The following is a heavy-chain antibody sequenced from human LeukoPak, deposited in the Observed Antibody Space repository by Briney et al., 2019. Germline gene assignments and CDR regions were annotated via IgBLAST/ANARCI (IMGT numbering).Heavy chain of an antibody. V-gene: IGHV3-48*03. CDR1: GFTFSSYA. CDR3: ARDYGGSSPFDY. Sequence: GGSLRLSCAASGFTFSSYAMSWVRQAPGKGLEWVSYISSSGTTIYYADSVKGRFTISRDNAKNSLYLQMNSLRAEDTAVYYCARDYGGSSPFDYWGQGTLVTVSS. CDR2: ISSSGTTI. D-gene: IGHD4-23*01. J-gene: IGHJ4*02.